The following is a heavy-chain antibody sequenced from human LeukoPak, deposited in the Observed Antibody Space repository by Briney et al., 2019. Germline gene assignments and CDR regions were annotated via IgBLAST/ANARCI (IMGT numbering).Heavy chain of an antibody. J-gene: IGHJ4*02. CDR3: ARLDSIHLITY. Sequence: PSETLSLTCTVSGGSISSSSYYWGWLRQPPGKGLEWIGTIYYSGSTYYNPSLKSRVTISVDTSKNQFSLKLSSVTAADTAVNYCARLDSIHLITYWGQGTLVTVSS. D-gene: IGHD3-16*01. CDR2: IYYSGST. V-gene: IGHV4-39*01. CDR1: GGSISSSSYY.